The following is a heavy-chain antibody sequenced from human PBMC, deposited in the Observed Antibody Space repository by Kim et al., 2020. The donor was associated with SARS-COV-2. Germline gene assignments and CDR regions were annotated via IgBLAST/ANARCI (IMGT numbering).Heavy chain of an antibody. CDR1: GGSISTSSYY. CDR3: ARALDYYDRSAYYD. D-gene: IGHD3-22*01. Sequence: SETLSLTCTVSGGSISTSSYYWGWIRQPPGKGLEWIGNIYYSGNTYYNSSLKSRVTIFLDTSKNQFTLKLSSVTAADTAAYYCARALDYYDRSAYYDWGQGTLVTVSS. J-gene: IGHJ4*02. V-gene: IGHV4-39*01. CDR2: IYYSGNT.